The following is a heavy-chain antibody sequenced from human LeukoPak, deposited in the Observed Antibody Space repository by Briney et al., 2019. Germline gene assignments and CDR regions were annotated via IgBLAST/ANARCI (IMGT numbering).Heavy chain of an antibody. CDR1: GFTVSSHY. CDR3: ARLPSGDV. CDR2: IYSGGST. J-gene: IGHJ6*02. V-gene: IGHV3-66*04. Sequence: GGSLRLSCAASGFTVSSHYMTWVRQAPGKGLEWVSIIYSGGSTYYADSLKGRFTISRDNSKNTVYLQMNSLRAEDTAVYYCARLPSGDVWGQGTTATVSS.